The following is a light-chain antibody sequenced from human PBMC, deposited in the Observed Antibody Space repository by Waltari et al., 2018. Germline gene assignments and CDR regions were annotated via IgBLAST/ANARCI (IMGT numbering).Light chain of an antibody. Sequence: QFQVLGRNLPIYDNNPRPSGIPDRFSGSTSGTAATVGITGLQTGTEADYYCGTWDSSLSAYVVFCGGTKLTVL. J-gene: IGLJ2*01. V-gene: IGLV1-51*01. CDR2: DNN. CDR3: GTWDSSLSAYVV.